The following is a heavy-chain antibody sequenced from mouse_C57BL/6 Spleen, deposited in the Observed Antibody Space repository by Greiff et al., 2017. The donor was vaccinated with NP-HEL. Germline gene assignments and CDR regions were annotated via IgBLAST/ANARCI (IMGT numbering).Heavy chain of an antibody. CDR3: ARHKGGNPYFDY. CDR1: GFTFSSYG. D-gene: IGHD2-1*01. V-gene: IGHV5-6*02. CDR2: ISSGGSYT. J-gene: IGHJ2*01. Sequence: EVKLEESGGDLVKPGGSLKLSCAASGFTFSSYGMSWVRQTPDKRLEWVATISSGGSYTYYPDSVKGRFTISRDNAKNTLYLQMSSLKSEDTAMYYCARHKGGNPYFDYWGQGTTLTVSS.